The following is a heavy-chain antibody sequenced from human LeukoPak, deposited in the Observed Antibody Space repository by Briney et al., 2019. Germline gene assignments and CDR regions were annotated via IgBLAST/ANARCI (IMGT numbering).Heavy chain of an antibody. D-gene: IGHD6-19*01. CDR1: GSTFSSYS. CDR2: ISSSSSTI. J-gene: IGHJ6*02. Sequence: GGSLRLSCAASGSTFSSYSMNWVRQAPGKGLEWVSYISSSSSTIYYADSVKGRFTISRDNAKNSLYLQMNSLRAEDTAVYYCARGSRIAVAGTNYYYGMDVWGQGTTVTVSS. V-gene: IGHV3-48*01. CDR3: ARGSRIAVAGTNYYYGMDV.